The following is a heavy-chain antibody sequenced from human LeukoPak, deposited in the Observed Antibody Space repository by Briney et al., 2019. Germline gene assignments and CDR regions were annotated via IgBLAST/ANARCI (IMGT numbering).Heavy chain of an antibody. CDR1: GFTFSSYA. CDR3: ARDDRHSSGWFGRGVH. Sequence: PGGSLRLSCAASGFTFSSYAMNWVRQAPGKGLEWVSAIRGSGGSIYYADSVKGRFTISRDNSRNTLYLQMNSLRAEDTAVYYCARDDRHSSGWFGRGVHWGQGTLVTVSS. J-gene: IGHJ4*02. CDR2: IRGSGGSI. V-gene: IGHV3-23*01. D-gene: IGHD6-19*01.